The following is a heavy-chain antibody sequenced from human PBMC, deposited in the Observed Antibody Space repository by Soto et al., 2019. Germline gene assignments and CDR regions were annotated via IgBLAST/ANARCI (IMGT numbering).Heavy chain of an antibody. CDR1: GGSISSGGYY. D-gene: IGHD2-15*01. CDR2: IYYSGST. J-gene: IGHJ4*02. V-gene: IGHV4-31*03. CDR3: ARGSVVAATLFDY. Sequence: QVQLQESGPGLVKPSQTLSLTCTVSGGSISSGGYYWSWIRQHPGKGLEWIGYIYYSGSTYYNPSLKNRVTMSVDTSKNQFSLKLSSVTAADTAVYYCARGSVVAATLFDYWGQGTLVTVSS.